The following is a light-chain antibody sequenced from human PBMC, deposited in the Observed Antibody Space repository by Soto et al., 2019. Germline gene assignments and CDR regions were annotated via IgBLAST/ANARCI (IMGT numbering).Light chain of an antibody. CDR3: QQDHSFPYT. J-gene: IGKJ2*01. CDR1: QGIASW. V-gene: IGKV1-12*01. CDR2: SAS. Sequence: DIQMTQSPSSVSASVGDRVTITCRASQGIASWLAWYQQKPGNAPNLLIYSASGLQGGVPSRFSGSGSGTYFTLTISILQPEDFATYYCQQDHSFPYTFGQGTKLEIK.